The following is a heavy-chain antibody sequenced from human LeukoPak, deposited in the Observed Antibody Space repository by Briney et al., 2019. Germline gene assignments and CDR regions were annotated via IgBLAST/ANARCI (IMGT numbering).Heavy chain of an antibody. CDR1: GYTFTSYG. CDR2: MNPNSGNT. Sequence: ASVKVSCKASGYTFTSYGISWVRQATGQGLEWMGWMNPNSGNTGYAQKFQGRVTTTRNTSISTAYMELSSLRSEDTAVYYCARVRARLRFLEWALKDYYYYYGMDVWGQGTTVTVSS. D-gene: IGHD3-3*01. CDR3: ARVRARLRFLEWALKDYYYYYGMDV. V-gene: IGHV1-8*02. J-gene: IGHJ6*02.